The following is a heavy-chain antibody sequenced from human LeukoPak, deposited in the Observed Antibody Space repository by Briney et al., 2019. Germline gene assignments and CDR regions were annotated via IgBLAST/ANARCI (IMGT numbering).Heavy chain of an antibody. CDR3: AGGFESSKMGY. D-gene: IGHD6-13*01. V-gene: IGHV4-31*03. J-gene: IGHJ4*02. CDR2: IYDSRFT. Sequence: PSETLSLTCTVSGGSIGRGGHYWSWVRQHPGEGLEWIGCIYDSRFTYCNPSLNSRVTISVDSSGNQLSLKLSSVIAADTAVYYCAGGFESSKMGYWGQGTLVTVSS. CDR1: GGSIGRGGHY.